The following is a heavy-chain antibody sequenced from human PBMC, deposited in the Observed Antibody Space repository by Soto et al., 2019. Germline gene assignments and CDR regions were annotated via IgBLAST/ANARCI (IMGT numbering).Heavy chain of an antibody. CDR1: GFVFRTNA. CDR2: IRGRGDNT. V-gene: IGHV3-23*04. J-gene: IGHJ4*02. D-gene: IGHD2-15*01. Sequence: DEQLVESGGDLVQPGGSLRLSCAASGFVFRTNAMSWVRQRPGQGREWVSAIRGRGDNTYYADSVKGRFSISRDNSKNTLFLQMNSLRAEDTAMYYCASLKIYCRGETCYSGYHDYWGQGTLVTVSS. CDR3: ASLKIYCRGETCYSGYHDY.